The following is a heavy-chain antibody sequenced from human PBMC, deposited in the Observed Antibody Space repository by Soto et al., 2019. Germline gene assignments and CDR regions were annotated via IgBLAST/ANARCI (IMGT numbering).Heavy chain of an antibody. J-gene: IGHJ6*02. CDR2: IYPGDSDT. D-gene: IGHD2-2*01. CDR3: ARHYCSSTSCYPVYYYYYGMDV. CDR1: GYSFTSYW. Sequence: GESLKVSCKGSGYSFTSYWIGWVRQMPGKGLEWMGIIYPGDSDTRYSPSFQGQVTISADKSISTAYLQWSSLKASDTAMYYCARHYCSSTSCYPVYYYYYGMDVWGQGTTVTVSS. V-gene: IGHV5-51*01.